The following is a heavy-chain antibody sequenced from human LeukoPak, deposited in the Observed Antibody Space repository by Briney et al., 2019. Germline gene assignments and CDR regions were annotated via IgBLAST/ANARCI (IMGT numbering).Heavy chain of an antibody. CDR1: GFTFSSYW. D-gene: IGHD2-2*01. CDR2: IKQDGSEK. V-gene: IGHV3-7*01. CDR3: ARAVVVPAALKKNYYYYGMDV. J-gene: IGHJ6*02. Sequence: GGSLRLSCAASGFTFSSYWMSWVRQAPGKGLEWVANIKQDGSEKYYVDSVKGRFTISRDNAKNSLYLQMNRLRAEDTAVYYCARAVVVPAALKKNYYYYGMDVWGQGTTVTVSS.